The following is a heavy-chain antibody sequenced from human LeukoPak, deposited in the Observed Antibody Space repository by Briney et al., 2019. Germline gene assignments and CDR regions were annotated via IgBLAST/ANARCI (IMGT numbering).Heavy chain of an antibody. D-gene: IGHD4-11*01. Sequence: GGSLRLSCAASGFTFSSYAMNWVRQAPGKGLEWISSISGSGDNTYYADSVKGRFTISRDNSKNTLYLQMNSLRAEDTAVFHCANPPTVTIDYWGQGTLVTVSS. CDR3: ANPPTVTIDY. CDR1: GFTFSSYA. V-gene: IGHV3-23*01. J-gene: IGHJ4*02. CDR2: ISGSGDNT.